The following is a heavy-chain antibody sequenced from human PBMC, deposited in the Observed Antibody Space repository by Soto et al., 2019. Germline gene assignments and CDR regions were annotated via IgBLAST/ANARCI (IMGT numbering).Heavy chain of an antibody. CDR2: ICPGDSDT. J-gene: IGHJ3*02. V-gene: IGHV5-51*01. CDR1: GYSFTSYW. CDR3: ARAVCSGGSCYMDAFDI. Sequence: GESLKISCKGSGYSFTSYWIGWVRQMPGKGLEWMGIICPGDSDTRYSPSFQGQVTISADKSISTAYLQWSSLKASDTAMYYCARAVCSGGSCYMDAFDIWGQGTMVTVSS. D-gene: IGHD2-15*01.